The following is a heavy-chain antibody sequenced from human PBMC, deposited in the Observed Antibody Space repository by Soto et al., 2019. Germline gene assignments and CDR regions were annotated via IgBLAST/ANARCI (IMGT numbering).Heavy chain of an antibody. CDR1: Y. CDR3: ARVNGSSWDYFDY. J-gene: IGHJ4*02. D-gene: IGHD6-13*01. V-gene: IGHV4-30-2*01. CDR2: IYHSGST. Sequence: YMSWNRQPQGKGLEWIGYIYHSGSTYYNPSLKSRVTISVDRSKNQFSLKLSSVTAADTAVYYCARVNGSSWDYFDYWGQGTLVTVSS.